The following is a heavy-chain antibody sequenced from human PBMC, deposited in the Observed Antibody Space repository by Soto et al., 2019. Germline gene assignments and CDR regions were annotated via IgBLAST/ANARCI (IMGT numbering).Heavy chain of an antibody. CDR1: GGTFSSYT. CDR2: IIPIFGIA. Sequence: SVKVSCKASGGTFSSYTISWVRQAPGQGLEWMGRIIPIFGIANYAQKFQGRVTITADKSTGTAYMELSSLRSEDTAVYYCARFGDDYYYYMAVWGKGTTVTVSS. J-gene: IGHJ6*03. V-gene: IGHV1-69*02. D-gene: IGHD3-10*01. CDR3: ARFGDDYYYYMAV.